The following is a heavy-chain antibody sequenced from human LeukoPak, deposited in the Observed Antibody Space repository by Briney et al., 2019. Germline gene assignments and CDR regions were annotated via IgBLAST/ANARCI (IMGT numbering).Heavy chain of an antibody. CDR1: GYTFTSYD. D-gene: IGHD2-2*01. CDR2: MNPNSGNT. CDR3: ARAQGYCSSTSCTTNWFDP. Sequence: ASVKVSRKASGYTFTSYDINWVRQATGQGLEWMGWMNPNSGNTGYAQKFQGRVTMTRNTSISTAYMELSSLRSEDTAVYYCARAQGYCSSTSCTTNWFDPWGQGTLVTVSS. J-gene: IGHJ5*02. V-gene: IGHV1-8*01.